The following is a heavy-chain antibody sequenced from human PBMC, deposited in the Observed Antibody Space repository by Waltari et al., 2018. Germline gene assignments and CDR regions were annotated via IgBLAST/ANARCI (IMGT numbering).Heavy chain of an antibody. J-gene: IGHJ6*02. D-gene: IGHD1-26*01. CDR2: INPNSGGT. Sequence: QVQLVQSGAEVKKPGASVKVSCKASGYPFTGYYMHWVRQAPEQRLEWMGRINPNSGGTNYAQKFQGRVTMTRDTSISTAYMELSRLRSDDTAVYYCARGGQWELASYYYYGMDVWGQGTTVTVSS. CDR3: ARGGQWELASYYYYGMDV. V-gene: IGHV1-2*06. CDR1: GYPFTGYY.